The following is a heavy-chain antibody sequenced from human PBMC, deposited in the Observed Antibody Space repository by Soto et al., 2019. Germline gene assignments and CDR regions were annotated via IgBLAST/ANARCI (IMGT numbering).Heavy chain of an antibody. Sequence: QVPLVQSGAEVKKPGSSVKVSCKASGGTFNSYAISWVRQAPGQGLEWMGGIIPIFGTANYAQKFQGRVTITADESTSTAYMELSSLRSEDTAVYYCARGFSEYSSSSGDFDIWGQGTMVTVSS. CDR1: GGTFNSYA. CDR3: ARGFSEYSSSSGDFDI. CDR2: IIPIFGTA. V-gene: IGHV1-69*12. J-gene: IGHJ3*02. D-gene: IGHD6-6*01.